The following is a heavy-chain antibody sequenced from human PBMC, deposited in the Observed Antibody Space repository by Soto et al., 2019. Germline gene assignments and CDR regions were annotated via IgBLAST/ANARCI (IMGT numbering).Heavy chain of an antibody. J-gene: IGHJ6*02. CDR1: GYTFTSYG. Sequence: ASVKVSFKASGYTFTSYGISWVRQAPGQGLEWMGWISVYNGNTNYAQKLQGRVTMTTDTSTSTAYMELRSLRSDDTAVYYCARDAGYSSSWYYYGMDVWAQGTTVTVSS. D-gene: IGHD6-13*01. CDR3: ARDAGYSSSWYYYGMDV. V-gene: IGHV1-18*01. CDR2: ISVYNGNT.